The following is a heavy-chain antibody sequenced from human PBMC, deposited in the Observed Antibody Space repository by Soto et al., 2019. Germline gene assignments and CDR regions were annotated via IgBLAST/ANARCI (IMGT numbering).Heavy chain of an antibody. CDR1: GYTITIYG. CDR2: ISAYNGNT. V-gene: IGHV1-18*01. Sequence: ALVKVSCKASGYTITIYGVSWVRQTHGQGLEWMGWISAYNGNTNYAQKLQGRVTMTTDTSTSTAYMELRSLRSDDTAVYYCARFSSQSTYYDFWKGAGYYGMDVWGQGTTVTVSS. J-gene: IGHJ6*02. D-gene: IGHD3-3*01. CDR3: ARFSSQSTYYDFWKGAGYYGMDV.